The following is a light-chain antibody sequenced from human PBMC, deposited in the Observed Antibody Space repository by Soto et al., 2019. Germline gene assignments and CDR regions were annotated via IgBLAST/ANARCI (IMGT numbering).Light chain of an antibody. Sequence: EIVMTQSPDSLAVSLGERATIHCKSSRSILYSSNNHNYLAGYQQKPGQPTKLLIFWASSRESGVPDRFSGSGSGTDFTLTISSLQAEDVAVYYCQQYYSTPRTFGQGTKLEIK. CDR2: WAS. CDR3: QQYYSTPRT. J-gene: IGKJ2*02. V-gene: IGKV4-1*01. CDR1: RSILYSSNNHNY.